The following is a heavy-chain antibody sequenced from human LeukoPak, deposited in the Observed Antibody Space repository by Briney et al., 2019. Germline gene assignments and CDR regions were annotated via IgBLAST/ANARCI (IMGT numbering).Heavy chain of an antibody. V-gene: IGHV4-61*08. J-gene: IGHJ3*02. CDR3: ARFVRSGYSGYVYAFDI. D-gene: IGHD5-12*01. Sequence: SETLSLTCAVSGGSISSGGYSWSWIRQPPGKGLEWIGYIYYSGSTNYNPSLKSRVTISVDTSKNQFSLKLSSVTAADTAVYYCARFVRSGYSGYVYAFDIWGQGTMVTVSS. CDR2: IYYSGST. CDR1: GGSISSGGYS.